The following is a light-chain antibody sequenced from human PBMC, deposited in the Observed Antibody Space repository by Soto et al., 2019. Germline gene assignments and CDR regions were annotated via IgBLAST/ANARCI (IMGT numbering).Light chain of an antibody. CDR3: ATWDDSLTSYV. V-gene: IGLV1-44*01. CDR2: SNN. CDR1: SSNIGGNL. Sequence: QSVLTQPPSASGTPGQRVTISCSGSSSNIGGNLVSWYQQVPGTAPKLLIYSNNQRPSGVPDRFSGSKSGTSASLAISGLQSEDEAGYYCATWDDSLTSYVFATGTKVTVL. J-gene: IGLJ1*01.